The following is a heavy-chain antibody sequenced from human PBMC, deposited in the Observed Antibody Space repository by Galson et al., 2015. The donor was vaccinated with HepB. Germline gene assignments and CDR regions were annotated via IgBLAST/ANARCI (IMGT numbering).Heavy chain of an antibody. CDR2: IIPILGLT. CDR1: GDTFNKYT. J-gene: IGHJ4*02. CDR3: AREDDYSPKYRSFDY. D-gene: IGHD5-12*01. Sequence: SVKVSCKASGDTFNKYTISWVRQAPGQGLEWMGGIIPILGLTNYAQRFQGRVTITADKSTSTAYMELSSLKSEDTALYYCAREDDYSPKYRSFDYWGQGTLVTVSS. V-gene: IGHV1-69*10.